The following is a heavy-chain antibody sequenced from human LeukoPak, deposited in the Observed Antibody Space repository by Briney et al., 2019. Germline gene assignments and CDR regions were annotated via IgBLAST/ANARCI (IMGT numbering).Heavy chain of an antibody. Sequence: SETLSLTCTVSGGSLSSYYWSWIRQPPGKGLEWIGYIYYSGSTNYNPSLKSRVTISVDTSKNQFSLKLSSVTAADTAVYYCARGRGITMVRGPFDYWGQGTLVTVSS. V-gene: IGHV4-59*01. D-gene: IGHD3-10*01. CDR1: GGSLSSYY. CDR3: ARGRGITMVRGPFDY. J-gene: IGHJ4*02. CDR2: IYYSGST.